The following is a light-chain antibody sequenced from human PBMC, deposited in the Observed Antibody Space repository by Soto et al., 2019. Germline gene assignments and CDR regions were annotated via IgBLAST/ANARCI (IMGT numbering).Light chain of an antibody. J-gene: IGKJ4*01. CDR3: HQYGDSPLT. Sequence: EIVLTQSPDTLSLSPGERATLSCRASEPTRNTFLAWYRQKPGQAPRLLIYGASSRAIGIPDRFSGSGSGTDYTLTITRLEPEDFALYYCHQYGDSPLTFGGGTKVEIK. CDR1: EPTRNTF. V-gene: IGKV3-20*01. CDR2: GAS.